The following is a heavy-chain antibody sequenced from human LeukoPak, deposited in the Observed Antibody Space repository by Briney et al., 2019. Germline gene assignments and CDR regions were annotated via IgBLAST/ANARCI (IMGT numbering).Heavy chain of an antibody. V-gene: IGHV3-21*01. Sequence: GGSLRLSCAASGFTFSSHSMDWVRQAPGKGLEWVSSITGSSSSIYYADSVKGRFTVSRDNAKNSLYLQMSSLRAEDTAVYFCARGYCSNTSCKSYFDYWGQGTLVTVSS. CDR3: ARGYCSNTSCKSYFDY. D-gene: IGHD2-2*01. CDR2: ITGSSSSI. CDR1: GFTFSSHS. J-gene: IGHJ4*02.